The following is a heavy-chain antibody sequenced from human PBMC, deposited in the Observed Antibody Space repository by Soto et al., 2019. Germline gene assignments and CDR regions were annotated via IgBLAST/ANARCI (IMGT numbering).Heavy chain of an antibody. CDR3: LMRHGIDIDAYY. V-gene: IGHV4-59*08. CDR2: FYYSGST. Sequence: SETLSLTCTVSGGSISSYYWSWIRQPPGKGLEWIGYFYYSGSTNYNPSLRSRVTISVDTSKNQFSLKLSSVTAADTAVYFCLMRHGIDIDAYYWGQGILVT. CDR1: GGSISSYY. J-gene: IGHJ4*02. D-gene: IGHD3-10*01.